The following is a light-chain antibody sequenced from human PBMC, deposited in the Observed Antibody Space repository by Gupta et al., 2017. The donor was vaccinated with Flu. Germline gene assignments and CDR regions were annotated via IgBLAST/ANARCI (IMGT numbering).Light chain of an antibody. CDR2: AAS. CDR1: QGISNY. CDR3: QKYNRAPL. Sequence: EMTQYLSSTSASVADRVTITCRASQGISNYLAWYQQKPGKVPKLMIYAASTLHSGVPSRLSGSACGTYFTLTISSLHPEVVATYYCQKYNRAPLFGPGTKVDIK. J-gene: IGKJ3*01. V-gene: IGKV1-27*01.